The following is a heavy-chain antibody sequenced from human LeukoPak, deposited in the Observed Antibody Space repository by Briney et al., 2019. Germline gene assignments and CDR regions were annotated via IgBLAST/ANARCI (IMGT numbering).Heavy chain of an antibody. Sequence: LETLSLTCTVSGGSISSYYWSWIRQPPGKGLEWIGYIYYSGSTNYNPSLKSRVTISVDTSKNQFSLKLSSVAAADTAVYYCARDLATDAFDIWGQGTMVTVSS. J-gene: IGHJ3*02. CDR2: IYYSGST. V-gene: IGHV4-59*01. D-gene: IGHD1-26*01. CDR1: GGSISSYY. CDR3: ARDLATDAFDI.